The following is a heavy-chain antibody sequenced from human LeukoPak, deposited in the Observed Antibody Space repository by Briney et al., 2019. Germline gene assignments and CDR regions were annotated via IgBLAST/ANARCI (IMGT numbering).Heavy chain of an antibody. Sequence: GGSLRLSCAASGFTFSNYGVHWVRQAPGKGLEWVADIWYDGSHKYYADSVKGRFTISRDNSKNTLHLQMNSLRAEDTAVYYCARDLLLWFGELSGDSDYWGQGTLVTVSS. CDR1: GFTFSNYG. D-gene: IGHD3-10*01. V-gene: IGHV3-33*01. CDR2: IWYDGSHK. J-gene: IGHJ4*02. CDR3: ARDLLLWFGELSGDSDY.